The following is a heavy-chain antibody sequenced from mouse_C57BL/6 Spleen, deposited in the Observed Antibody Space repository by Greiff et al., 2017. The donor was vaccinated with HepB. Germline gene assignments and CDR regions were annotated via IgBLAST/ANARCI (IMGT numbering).Heavy chain of an antibody. D-gene: IGHD1-1*01. CDR2: IDPSASYT. Sequence: VQLQQPGAELVKPGASVKLSCKASGYTFTSYWMQWVKQRPGQGLEWIGEIDPSASYTNYNQKFKGKATLTVDTSSSTAYMPLSSLTSEDSAVYYCVSYRNYDSSYAMDYWGQGTSVTVSS. V-gene: IGHV1-50*01. J-gene: IGHJ4*01. CDR3: VSYRNYDSSYAMDY. CDR1: GYTFTSYW.